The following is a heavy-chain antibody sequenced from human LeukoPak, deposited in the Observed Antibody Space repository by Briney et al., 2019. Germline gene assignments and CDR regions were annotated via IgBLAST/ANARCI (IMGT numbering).Heavy chain of an antibody. J-gene: IGHJ6*03. Sequence: SETLSLTCAVYGGSLSGYYWSWIRQPPAKGLEWIGEIHHSGSTNYNPSLKSRVTISVDTSKNQISLKLSSVTAADTAVYYCARNGSMVRGVIITYYYYYMDGWGKGTTVTVSS. CDR2: IHHSGST. D-gene: IGHD3-10*01. CDR1: GGSLSGYY. V-gene: IGHV4-34*01. CDR3: ARNGSMVRGVIITYYYYYMDG.